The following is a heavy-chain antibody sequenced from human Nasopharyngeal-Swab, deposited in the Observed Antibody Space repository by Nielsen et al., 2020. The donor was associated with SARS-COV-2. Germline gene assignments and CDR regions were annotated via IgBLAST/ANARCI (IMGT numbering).Heavy chain of an antibody. V-gene: IGHV4-39*02. D-gene: IGHD3-3*01. CDR3: ARLDPFGSEDM. Sequence: SETLSLTSPVSGGSISSSRHRCGWIRQPPGKGLEWIGQILVNRYTEYHPSGRGRIPVHADTSENAFSLRLTSVTAADTAVYYCARLDPFGSEDMWGQGTLVTVSS. CDR1: GGSISSSRHR. CDR2: ILVNRYT. J-gene: IGHJ4*02.